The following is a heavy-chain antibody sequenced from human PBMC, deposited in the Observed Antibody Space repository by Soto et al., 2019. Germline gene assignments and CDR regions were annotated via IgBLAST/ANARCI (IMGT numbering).Heavy chain of an antibody. V-gene: IGHV4-59*01. CDR1: GGSISSYY. Sequence: SETLSLTCTVSGGSISSYYWSWIRQPPGKGLEWIGYIYYSGSTNYNPSLKSRVTISVDTSKNQFSLKLSSLTAADTAVYYCARVSFIPYSSGSYYFDYWGQGTLVTVSS. D-gene: IGHD6-19*01. CDR2: IYYSGST. J-gene: IGHJ4*02. CDR3: ARVSFIPYSSGSYYFDY.